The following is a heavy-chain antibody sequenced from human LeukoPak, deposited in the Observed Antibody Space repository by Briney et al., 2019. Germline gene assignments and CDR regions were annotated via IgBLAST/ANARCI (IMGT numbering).Heavy chain of an antibody. J-gene: IGHJ4*02. CDR2: INHSGST. CDR3: ARGYCTNGVCYTWGTFDY. V-gene: IGHV4-34*01. D-gene: IGHD2-8*01. CDR1: GGSFSGYY. Sequence: PSETLSLTCAVYGGSFSGYYWSWLRQPPGKGLEWIGEINHSGSTNYNPSLKSRVTISVDTSKNQFSLKLSSVTAADTAVYYCARGYCTNGVCYTWGTFDYWGQGTLVTVSS.